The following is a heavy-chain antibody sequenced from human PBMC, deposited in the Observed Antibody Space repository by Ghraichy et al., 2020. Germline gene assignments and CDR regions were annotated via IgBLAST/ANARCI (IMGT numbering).Heavy chain of an antibody. D-gene: IGHD6-13*01. CDR1: GFTVSSNY. CDR2: IYSADNT. V-gene: IGHV3-53*01. Sequence: GGSLRLSCAASGFTVSSNYMSWVRQAPGKGLEWVSVIYSADNTYYADSVRGRFTISRDNSKNTLYLQMNNLRAEDTAVYYCARISQETAGTKFDFWGQGTLVTVSS. J-gene: IGHJ4*02. CDR3: ARISQETAGTKFDF.